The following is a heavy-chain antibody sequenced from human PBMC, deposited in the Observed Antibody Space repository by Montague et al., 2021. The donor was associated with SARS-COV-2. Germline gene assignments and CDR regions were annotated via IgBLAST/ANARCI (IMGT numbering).Heavy chain of an antibody. CDR3: ARVRYYGSGTSLGMDV. J-gene: IGHJ6*02. CDR1: GGSFSGYC. D-gene: IGHD3-10*01. CDR2: INHSGST. Sequence: SETLSLTCAVYGGSFSGYCWSWIRQPPGKGLEWMGEINHSGSTNYNPSLKSRVTISVDTSKNQFSLELGSVTAAATAADYCARVRYYGSGTSLGMDVWGQGTTVTVSS. V-gene: IGHV4-34*01.